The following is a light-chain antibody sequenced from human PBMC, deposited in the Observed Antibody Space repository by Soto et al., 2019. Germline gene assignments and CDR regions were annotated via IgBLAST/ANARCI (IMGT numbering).Light chain of an antibody. J-gene: IGKJ1*01. V-gene: IGKV2D-29*01. CDR3: MQSVQFPWT. CDR2: DVS. CDR1: QSLVFSDGKTY. Sequence: DIVLTQTPVSLSVTPGQPASISCKSSQSLVFSDGKTYFYWYLQKPGQPPQVMIYDVSNRFSGVPDRFSGSGSGTDFTLKISRVEAEDVGIYYCMQSVQFPWTFGQGTKVEIK.